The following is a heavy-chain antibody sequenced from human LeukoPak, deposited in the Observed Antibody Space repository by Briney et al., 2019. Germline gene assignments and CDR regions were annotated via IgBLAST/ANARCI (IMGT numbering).Heavy chain of an antibody. V-gene: IGHV4-61*05. CDR2: IYYSGGT. D-gene: IGHD6-25*01. CDR3: ARGRRVSWFDP. J-gene: IGHJ5*02. Sequence: SETLSLTCTVSGGSISSSSYYWGWIRQPPGKGLECIGYIYYSGGTKYNPSLKNRVTISLDTSKNQFSLKVNSVTAADTAVYYCARGRRVSWFDPWGQGTLVTVSS. CDR1: GGSISSSSYY.